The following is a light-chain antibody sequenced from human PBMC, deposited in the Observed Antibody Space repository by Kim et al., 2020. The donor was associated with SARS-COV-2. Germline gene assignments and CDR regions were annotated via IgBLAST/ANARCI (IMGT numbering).Light chain of an antibody. J-gene: IGKJ1*01. CDR1: QSITNW. CDR2: DAS. CDR3: QQYNSSWT. V-gene: IGKV1-5*01. Sequence: SASVGDRVTITCRASQSITNWLAWYQQKPGKAPKLLIYDASSLESGVPSRFSGSGSGTDFTLTIISLQPDDFASYYCQQYNSSWTFGQGTKVDIK.